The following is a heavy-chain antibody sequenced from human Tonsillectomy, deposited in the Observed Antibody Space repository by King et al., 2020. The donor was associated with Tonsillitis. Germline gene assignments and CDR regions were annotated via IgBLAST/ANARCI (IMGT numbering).Heavy chain of an antibody. D-gene: IGHD3-10*01. V-gene: IGHV4-38-2*02. Sequence: VQLQESGPGLVKPSETLSLTCTVSGYSISSGYYWGWIRQPPGKGLEWIGSIYHSGSTYYNPSLKSRVTISVDTSKNQFSLKLSSVTAADTAVYYCARGPRLYGSGSYSFDYWGQGTLVTVSS. CDR1: GYSISSGYY. CDR2: IYHSGST. J-gene: IGHJ4*02. CDR3: ARGPRLYGSGSYSFDY.